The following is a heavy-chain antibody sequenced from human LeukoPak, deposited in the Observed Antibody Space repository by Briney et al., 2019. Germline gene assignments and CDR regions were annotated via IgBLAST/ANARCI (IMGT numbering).Heavy chain of an antibody. CDR1: GFTFSSYS. CDR2: ISSSSSTI. V-gene: IGHV3-48*04. Sequence: GGSLRLSCAASGFTFSSYSMNWVRQAPGKGLEWVSYISSSSSTIYYADSVKGRFTISRDNAKNSLYLQMNSLRAEDTAVYYCARAGGSYSSSWFYYYYYYYMDVWGKGTTVTISS. D-gene: IGHD6-13*01. CDR3: ARAGGSYSSSWFYYYYYYYMDV. J-gene: IGHJ6*03.